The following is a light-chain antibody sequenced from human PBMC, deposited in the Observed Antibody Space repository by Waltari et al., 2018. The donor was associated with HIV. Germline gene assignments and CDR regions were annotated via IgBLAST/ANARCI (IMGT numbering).Light chain of an antibody. CDR1: NSDFVSYDL. Sequence: QSALTQPASVSGSPGQSITIPSPGTNSDFVSYDLFSWYQQYPAKPPRLIIPDVRNRPSGISSRFSGSKYGYTASLTISGLRAEDEADYFCSSWTSSTTLVFGTGTKVTVL. CDR2: DVR. CDR3: SSWTSSTTLV. J-gene: IGLJ1*01. V-gene: IGLV2-14*01.